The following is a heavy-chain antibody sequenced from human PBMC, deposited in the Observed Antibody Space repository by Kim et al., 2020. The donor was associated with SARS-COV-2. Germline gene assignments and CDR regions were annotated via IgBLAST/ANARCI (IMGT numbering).Heavy chain of an antibody. D-gene: IGHD6-19*01. J-gene: IGHJ3*02. CDR2: IYYSGST. V-gene: IGHV4-59*08. CDR3: ARRGRGEVAGIWALDI. CDR1: GGSISSYY. Sequence: SETLSLTCTVSGGSISSYYWSWIRQPPGKGLEWIGYIYYSGSTNYNPSLKSRVTISVDTSKNQFSLKLSSVTAADTAVYYCARRGRGEVAGIWALDIWGQGTMVTVSS.